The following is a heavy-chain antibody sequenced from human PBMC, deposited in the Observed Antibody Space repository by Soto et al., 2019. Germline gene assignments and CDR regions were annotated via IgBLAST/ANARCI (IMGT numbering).Heavy chain of an antibody. Sequence: EVQLVESGGGLVQPGGSLRLSCAASGSTVSSNYMSWVRQAPGKGLEWVSVIYSGGSTYYADSVKGRCTISRDNSKNTLYLQMNSLRAADTAVYYCANQRGGYDRDFDYWGQGTLVTVSS. J-gene: IGHJ4*02. CDR3: ANQRGGYDRDFDY. V-gene: IGHV3-66*01. CDR1: GSTVSSNY. D-gene: IGHD5-12*01. CDR2: IYSGGST.